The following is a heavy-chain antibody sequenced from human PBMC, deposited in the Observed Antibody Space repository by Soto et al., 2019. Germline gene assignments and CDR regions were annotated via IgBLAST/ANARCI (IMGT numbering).Heavy chain of an antibody. V-gene: IGHV4-59*11. J-gene: IGHJ6*02. D-gene: IGHD1-26*01. Sequence: SLTCTVSGGSISSHYWSWVRQAPGKGLEWIGHIYYRGSTTYNPSLRSRSTISVDTSNNQFSLKLNSVTTADTAVNYCARDGREASGMDVWGQGTKVTVSS. CDR2: IYYRGST. CDR3: ARDGREASGMDV. CDR1: GGSISSHY.